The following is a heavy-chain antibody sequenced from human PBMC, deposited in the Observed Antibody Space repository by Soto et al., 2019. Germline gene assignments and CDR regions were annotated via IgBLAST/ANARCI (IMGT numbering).Heavy chain of an antibody. D-gene: IGHD3-22*01. J-gene: IGHJ5*02. CDR3: ARGGITMIVGSRWFDP. CDR2: IIPIFGTA. Sequence: QVQLVQSGAEVKKPGSSVKVSCKASGGTFSSYAISWVRQAPGQGLEWMGGIIPIFGTANYAQKFQGRVTRTADESTSTAYMERSSLRSEDTAVDYCARGGITMIVGSRWFDPWGQGTLVTVSS. V-gene: IGHV1-69*01. CDR1: GGTFSSYA.